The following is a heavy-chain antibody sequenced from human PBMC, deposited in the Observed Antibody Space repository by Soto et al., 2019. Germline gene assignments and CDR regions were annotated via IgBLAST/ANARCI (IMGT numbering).Heavy chain of an antibody. V-gene: IGHV3-23*01. D-gene: IGHD3-22*01. Sequence: GGSLRLSCAASGFTFSHHDMSWVRQAPGKGLEWVSAISGSGGRTHYADSVKGRFTISRGNSKNILSLQMNSLRAEDTAVYHCAKGLSSASSFDSWGQGTLVTVSS. CDR1: GFTFSHHD. CDR3: AKGLSSASSFDS. J-gene: IGHJ4*02. CDR2: ISGSGGRT.